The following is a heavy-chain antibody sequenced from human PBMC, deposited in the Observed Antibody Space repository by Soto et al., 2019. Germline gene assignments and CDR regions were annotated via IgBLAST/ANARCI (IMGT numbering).Heavy chain of an antibody. CDR3: AKDAPGTGWLSDS. D-gene: IGHD2-8*02. CDR1: GFIFSNYA. CDR2: ISVPDAGT. J-gene: IGHJ4*02. V-gene: IGHV3-23*01. Sequence: EVYLLESGGGLVHPGESLRLSCAASGFIFSNYAMSWVRQAPGKGLEWVSTISVPDAGTAYADSVKGRFTISRDNSKNTLYLQMNSLRVEDTAVYYCAKDAPGTGWLSDSWAQGARVTVSS.